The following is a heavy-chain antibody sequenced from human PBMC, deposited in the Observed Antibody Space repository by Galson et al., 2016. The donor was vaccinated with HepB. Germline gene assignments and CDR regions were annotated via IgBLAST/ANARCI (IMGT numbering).Heavy chain of an antibody. V-gene: IGHV3-53*01. Sequence: SLRLSCAASGLNVSSDYMNWVRQAPGKGLEWVSVIYAGGDTNYADSVEGRFIISRDNSKNTLYLQMDSLRAEDTAMYYCARLHYYFDYWGQGTLVTVSS. D-gene: IGHD4-11*01. CDR3: ARLHYYFDY. CDR1: GLNVSSDY. CDR2: IYAGGDT. J-gene: IGHJ4*02.